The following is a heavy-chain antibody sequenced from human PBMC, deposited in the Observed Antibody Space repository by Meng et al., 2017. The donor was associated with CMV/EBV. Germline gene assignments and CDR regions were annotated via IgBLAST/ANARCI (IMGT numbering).Heavy chain of an antibody. CDR3: ARAFYYDGSGNWFDP. V-gene: IGHV4-61*01. D-gene: IGHD3-22*01. J-gene: IGHJ5*02. CDR1: GGSVSSGSYY. CDR2: IYYSGST. Sequence: GSLRLSCTVSGGSVSSGSYYWSWIRQPPGKGLEWIGYIYYSGSTNYNPSLKSRVTISVDTSKNQFYLKLSSVTAADTAVYYCARAFYYDGSGNWFDPWGQGTLVTVSS.